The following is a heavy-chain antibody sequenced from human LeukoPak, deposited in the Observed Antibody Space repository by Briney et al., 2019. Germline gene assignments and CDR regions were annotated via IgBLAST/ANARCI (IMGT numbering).Heavy chain of an antibody. CDR3: ARGRDTTGFPLGY. CDR2: VYYSGTT. V-gene: IGHV4-59*01. CDR1: GGLICNYF. D-gene: IGHD3-22*01. Sequence: PSPTLSLTCTVSGGLICNYFWSWIRQPPGKGLEWIGYVYYSGTTNYKPSLKSRATISVDSSQNQFSLKLTSVTAADTAVYYCARGRDTTGFPLGYWGQGTLVVVSS. J-gene: IGHJ4*02.